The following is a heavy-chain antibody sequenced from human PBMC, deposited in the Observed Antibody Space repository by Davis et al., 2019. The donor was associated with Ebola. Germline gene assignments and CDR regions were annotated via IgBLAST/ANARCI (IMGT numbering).Heavy chain of an antibody. CDR1: GGTFSSYA. CDR2: IIPIFGTA. D-gene: IGHD5-24*01. CDR3: AVEMATINDC. J-gene: IGHJ4*02. Sequence: AASVKVSCKASGGTFSSYAISWARHAPRQGLEWMGGIIPIFGTANYAQKFQGRVTITADKSTSTAYMELSSLRSEDTAVYYCAVEMATINDCWGQGTLVTVSS. V-gene: IGHV1-69*06.